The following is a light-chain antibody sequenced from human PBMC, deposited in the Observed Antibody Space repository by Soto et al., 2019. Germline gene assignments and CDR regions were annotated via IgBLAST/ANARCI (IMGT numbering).Light chain of an antibody. CDR2: DAS. Sequence: DIQMTHSPSSLSATVLGIVSITLRASQSISSWLAWYQQKPGKAPKLLIYDASSLESGVPSRFSGSGSGTEFTLTISSLQPDDFATYYCQQYNSYPWTFGQGTKVDI. V-gene: IGKV1-5*01. CDR3: QQYNSYPWT. CDR1: QSISSW. J-gene: IGKJ1*01.